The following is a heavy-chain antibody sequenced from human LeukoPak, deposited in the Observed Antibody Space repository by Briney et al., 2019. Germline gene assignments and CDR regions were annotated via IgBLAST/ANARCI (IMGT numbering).Heavy chain of an antibody. CDR1: GGSISSSSYY. Sequence: SDTLSLTCTVSGGSISSSSYYWGWSPQPPGKGLEWIGSIYYSGSTYYNPSLKSRVTISVDTSKNQFSLKLSSVTVADTAVYYCARNRYYYGSGNYGVPNWFDPWGQGTLVTVSS. D-gene: IGHD3-10*01. J-gene: IGHJ5*02. V-gene: IGHV4-39*01. CDR2: IYYSGST. CDR3: ARNRYYYGSGNYGVPNWFDP.